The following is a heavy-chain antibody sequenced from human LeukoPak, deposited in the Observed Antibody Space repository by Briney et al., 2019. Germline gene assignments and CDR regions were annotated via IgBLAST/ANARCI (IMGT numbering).Heavy chain of an antibody. Sequence: ASVKVSCKASGYTFTSYYMHWVRQAPGQGLEWMGIINPSGGSTSYAQKFQGRFTMTRDTSTGTVYMELSSLRSEDTAVYYCARVPALDYGDPQGPFDYWGQGTLVTVSS. V-gene: IGHV1-46*01. J-gene: IGHJ4*02. CDR3: ARVPALDYGDPQGPFDY. CDR1: GYTFTSYY. CDR2: INPSGGST. D-gene: IGHD4-17*01.